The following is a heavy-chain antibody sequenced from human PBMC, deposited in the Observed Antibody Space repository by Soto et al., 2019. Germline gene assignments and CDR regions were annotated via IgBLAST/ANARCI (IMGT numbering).Heavy chain of an antibody. V-gene: IGHV4-39*01. Sequence: SETLSLTCTVSGGSISSSSYYWGWIRQPPGKGLEWIGSIYYSGSTYYNPSLKSRVTISVDTSKNQFSLKLSSATAADTAVYYCARHSAMDLYYMDVWGKGTTVTVSS. CDR3: ARHSAMDLYYMDV. J-gene: IGHJ6*03. CDR1: GGSISSSSYY. D-gene: IGHD5-18*01. CDR2: IYYSGST.